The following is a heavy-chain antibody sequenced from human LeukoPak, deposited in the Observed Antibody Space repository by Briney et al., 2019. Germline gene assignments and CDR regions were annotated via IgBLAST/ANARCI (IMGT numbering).Heavy chain of an antibody. V-gene: IGHV3-30*03. J-gene: IGHJ4*02. CDR1: GFTFSSYG. CDR2: ISYDGSNK. Sequence: PGGSLRLSCAASGFTFSSYGMHWVRQAPGKGLEWVAVISYDGSNKYYADSVKGRFTISRDNAKNSLYLQMNSPRAEDTAVYYCARDGAAAGLFDYWGQGTLVTVSS. D-gene: IGHD6-13*01. CDR3: ARDGAAAGLFDY.